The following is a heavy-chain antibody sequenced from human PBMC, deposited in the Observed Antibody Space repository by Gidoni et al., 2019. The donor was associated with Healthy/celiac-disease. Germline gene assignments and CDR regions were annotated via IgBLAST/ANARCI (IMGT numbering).Heavy chain of an antibody. Sequence: EVQLLESGGGLVQTGGSLRLSCAACGFTFSSYAMSWVRQAPGKGLEWFSAISGSGGSTYYADSVKGRFTISRDNSKNTLYLQMNSLRAEDTAVYYCAKDPWVAPGSWGQGTLVTVSS. V-gene: IGHV3-23*01. D-gene: IGHD2-15*01. J-gene: IGHJ5*02. CDR2: ISGSGGST. CDR3: AKDPWVAPGS. CDR1: GFTFSSYA.